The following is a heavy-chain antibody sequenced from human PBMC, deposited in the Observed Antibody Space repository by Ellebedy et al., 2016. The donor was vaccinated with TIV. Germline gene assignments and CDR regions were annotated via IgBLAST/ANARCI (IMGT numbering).Heavy chain of an antibody. D-gene: IGHD4-17*01. J-gene: IGHJ3*02. Sequence: AASVKVSCKASGYTFTSYVINWVRQATGQGLEWMGWMNPYSGDTDYGQKLQGRITMTTDTSTSTAYMELRSLRSEDTAVDYCARKTTGAFDMWGQGTMVTVSS. CDR3: ARKTTGAFDM. V-gene: IGHV1-18*01. CDR1: GYTFTSYV. CDR2: MNPYSGDT.